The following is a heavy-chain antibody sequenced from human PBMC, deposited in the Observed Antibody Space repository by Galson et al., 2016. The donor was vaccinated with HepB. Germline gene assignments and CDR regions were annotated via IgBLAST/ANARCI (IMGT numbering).Heavy chain of an antibody. CDR1: GDSVSSNSAA. Sequence: ISGDSVSSNSAAWNWIRKSPSRGLEWLGRTYYRSKWYNDYAVSVKSRITVNPDTSKNQFSLQLNTVTPDDTAVYYCARGGGSYYHFDYWGQGTLVTVSS. CDR2: TYYRSKWYN. D-gene: IGHD1-26*01. V-gene: IGHV6-1*01. J-gene: IGHJ4*02. CDR3: ARGGGSYYHFDY.